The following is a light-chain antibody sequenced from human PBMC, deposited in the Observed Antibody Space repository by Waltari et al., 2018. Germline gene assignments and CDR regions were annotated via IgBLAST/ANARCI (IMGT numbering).Light chain of an antibody. CDR3: XXYSSFST. CDR1: QTIRGW. Sequence: DIQMTQSPSMLSASVGDRVTITCRASQTIRGWLAWYQLKRGLAPKLLIYDASNLGGGVPXXXSGSGFGXNXXLTISSLQPDDFATXYXXXYSSFSTFGXXTXV. CDR2: DAS. J-gene: IGKJ1*01. V-gene: IGKV1-5*01.